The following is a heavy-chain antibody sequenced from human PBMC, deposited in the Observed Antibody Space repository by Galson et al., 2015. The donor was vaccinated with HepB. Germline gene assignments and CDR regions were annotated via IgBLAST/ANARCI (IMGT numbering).Heavy chain of an antibody. V-gene: IGHV1-58*02. J-gene: IGHJ5*02. D-gene: IGHD3-16*02. Sequence: SVKVSCKASGFTFTSSAMQWVRQARGQRLEWIGWIVVGSGNTNYAQKFQERVTITRDMSTSTAYMELSSLRSEDTAVYYCAAVPSVPYDYVWGSYRPPDWAASWGQGTLVTVSS. CDR1: GFTFTSSA. CDR2: IVVGSGNT. CDR3: AAVPSVPYDYVWGSYRPPDWAAS.